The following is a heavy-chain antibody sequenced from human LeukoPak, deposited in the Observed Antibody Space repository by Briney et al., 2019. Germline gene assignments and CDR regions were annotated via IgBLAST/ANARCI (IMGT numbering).Heavy chain of an antibody. V-gene: IGHV4-34*01. CDR3: ARNYDYGDYGGFDY. CDR2: INHSGST. D-gene: IGHD4-17*01. J-gene: IGHJ4*02. CDR1: GGSFSGYY. Sequence: SETLSLTCAVYGGSFSGYYWSWIRQPPGKGLEWIGEINHSGSTNYNPSLKSRVTISVDTSKNQFSLKLSSVTAADTAVYYCARNYDYGDYGGFDYWGQGTLGTVSS.